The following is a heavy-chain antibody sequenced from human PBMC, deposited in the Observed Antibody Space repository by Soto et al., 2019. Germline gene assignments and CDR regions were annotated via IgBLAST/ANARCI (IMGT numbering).Heavy chain of an antibody. CDR2: ISSSSSTI. CDR1: GFTFSNAC. V-gene: IGHV3-48*02. CDR3: ARLRDGMDV. J-gene: IGHJ6*02. Sequence: GSLRLSCAAPGFTFSNACMSWVRQAPGKGLEWVSYISSSSSTIYYADSVKGRFTISRDDAKNSLYLQMNSLRDEDTAVYYCARLRDGMDVWGQGTTVTVSS.